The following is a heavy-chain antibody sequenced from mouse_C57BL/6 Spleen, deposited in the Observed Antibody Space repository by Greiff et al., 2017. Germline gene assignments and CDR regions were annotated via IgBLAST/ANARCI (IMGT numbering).Heavy chain of an antibody. Sequence: VMLVESGAELARPGASVKLSCKASGYTFTSYGISWVKQRTGQGLEWIGEIYPRSGNTYYNEKFKGKATLTADKSSSTAYMELRSLTSEVSAVYFCVYGSSSLAMDYWGQGTSVTVSS. CDR1: GYTFTSYG. J-gene: IGHJ4*01. CDR3: VYGSSSLAMDY. V-gene: IGHV1-81*01. CDR2: IYPRSGNT. D-gene: IGHD1-1*01.